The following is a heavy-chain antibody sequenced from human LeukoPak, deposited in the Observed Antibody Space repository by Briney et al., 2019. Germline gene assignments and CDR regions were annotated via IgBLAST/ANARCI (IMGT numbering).Heavy chain of an antibody. D-gene: IGHD3-22*01. J-gene: IGHJ4*02. CDR2: IYYTGST. V-gene: IGHV4-31*03. CDR1: GGXISSGGYF. CDR3: ARAARGYLYYFDY. Sequence: PSQTLSLTCTVSGGXISSGGYFWSWIRQHPGKDLEWIGYIYYTGSTYYNPSLKSRVAMSLDTSKNQFSLKLSSVTAADTAVYYCARAARGYLYYFDYWGQGTLVTVSS.